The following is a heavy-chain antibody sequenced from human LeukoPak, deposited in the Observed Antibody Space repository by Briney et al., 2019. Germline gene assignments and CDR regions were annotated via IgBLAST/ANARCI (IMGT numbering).Heavy chain of an antibody. V-gene: IGHV3-9*01. CDR2: ISWNSGNI. CDR1: GFTFDDYA. D-gene: IGHD3-22*01. CDR3: AKEDPITMIVEY. Sequence: GGSLRLSCAGSGFTFDDYAMHWVRQAPGKGLEWVSGISWNSGNIGYADSVKGRFIVSRDNAKNSLYLQMNSLRAEDTAVYYCAKEDPITMIVEYWGQGTLVTVSS. J-gene: IGHJ4*02.